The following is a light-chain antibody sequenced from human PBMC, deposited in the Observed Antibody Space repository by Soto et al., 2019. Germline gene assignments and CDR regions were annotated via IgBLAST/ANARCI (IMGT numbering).Light chain of an antibody. CDR1: QDISNY. CDR2: DAS. V-gene: IGKV1-33*01. Sequence: DIQMTQSPSSLSASVGDRVTITCQASQDISNYLNWYQQKPGKAPKLLIYDASNLETGVPSRFSGSGSGTDFTFPTSSLQPDDIATYYCQQYDNLPLFTFGPGTKVDIK. CDR3: QQYDNLPLFT. J-gene: IGKJ3*01.